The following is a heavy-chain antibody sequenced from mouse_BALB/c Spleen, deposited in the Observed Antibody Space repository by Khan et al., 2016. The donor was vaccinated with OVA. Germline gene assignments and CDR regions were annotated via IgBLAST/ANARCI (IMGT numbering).Heavy chain of an antibody. CDR2: IWGDGST. Sequence: VKVEESGPGLVAPSQSLSITCTVSGFSLTGYGVNWVRQPPGKGLEWLGMIWGDGSTDYNSALKSRLSISKDNSKSQVFLKMNSLHTDDTARYYCAREIYYDYAYYYAMDYWGQGTSVTVSS. CDR3: AREIYYDYAYYYAMDY. CDR1: GFSLTGYG. J-gene: IGHJ4*01. D-gene: IGHD2-4*01. V-gene: IGHV2-6-7*01.